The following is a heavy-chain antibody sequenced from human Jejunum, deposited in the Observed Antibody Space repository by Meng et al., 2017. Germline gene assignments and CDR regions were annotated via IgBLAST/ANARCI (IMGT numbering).Heavy chain of an antibody. CDR2: IDYIGNT. Sequence: LRLSCTFSGGSINRGGYHWSWIRQHPGKGLEWIGYIDYIGNTDYNPSLRSRVTISIDTSKNQFSLRVSSATAADTAVYYCATGAPFVDRGGITPYYFGMDVWGQGTTVTVSS. CDR3: ATGAPFVDRGGITPYYFGMDV. V-gene: IGHV4-31*03. D-gene: IGHD3-10*01. CDR1: GGSINRGGYH. J-gene: IGHJ6*02.